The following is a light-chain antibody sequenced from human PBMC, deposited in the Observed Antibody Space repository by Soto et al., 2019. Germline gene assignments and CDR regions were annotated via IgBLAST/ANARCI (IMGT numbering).Light chain of an antibody. Sequence: QSALTQPATVSESPGQSINISCTGTSSDVGGYNYVSWYQHHPGKAPKLIIYDVSNRPSGVSNPFSGSKSGNTASLTISGLQPEDEADYYCSSYTTSNTRQIVFGTGTKLTVL. CDR1: SSDVGGYNY. CDR2: DVS. V-gene: IGLV2-14*03. J-gene: IGLJ1*01. CDR3: SSYTTSNTRQIV.